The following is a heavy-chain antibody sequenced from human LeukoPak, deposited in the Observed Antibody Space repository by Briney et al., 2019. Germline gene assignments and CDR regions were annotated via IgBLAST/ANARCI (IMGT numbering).Heavy chain of an antibody. CDR3: AKDPGLRGFFDY. Sequence: PGGSLRLSCAASGFTFSSYGIHWVRQAPGKGLEWVAVISYDGSNKYYADSVKGRFTISRDNSKNTLYLQMNSLRAEDTAVYYCAKDPGLRGFFDYWGQGTLVTVSS. D-gene: IGHD2-21*02. CDR1: GFTFSSYG. CDR2: ISYDGSNK. V-gene: IGHV3-30*18. J-gene: IGHJ4*02.